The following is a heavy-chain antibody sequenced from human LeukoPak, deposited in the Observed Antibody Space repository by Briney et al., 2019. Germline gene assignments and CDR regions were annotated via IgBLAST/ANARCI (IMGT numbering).Heavy chain of an antibody. CDR3: AKDSGIYWVAYYYMDV. CDR2: IRYDESNK. V-gene: IGHV3-30*02. J-gene: IGHJ6*03. CDR1: GFTFSNCD. D-gene: IGHD1-26*01. Sequence: GGSLRLSCAASGFTFSNCDMHWVRQAPGKGLEWVAFIRYDESNKYYAESVKGRFTISRDNSKNTLYPQMNSLRAEDTAVYYCAKDSGIYWVAYYYMDVWGKGTTVTVSS.